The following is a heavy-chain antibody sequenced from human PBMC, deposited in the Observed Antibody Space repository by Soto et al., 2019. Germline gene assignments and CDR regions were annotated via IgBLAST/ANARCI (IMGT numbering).Heavy chain of an antibody. CDR3: ARGRGTIFGVAYDSFDY. CDR1: GCSFTSYW. Sequence: GESLKISCKGSGCSFTSYWIGWVRQMPGKGLEWMGIIYPGDSDTRYSPSFQGQVTISADKSISTAYLQWSSLKASDTAMYYCARGRGTIFGVAYDSFDYWGQGTLVTVSS. CDR2: IYPGDSDT. J-gene: IGHJ4*02. V-gene: IGHV5-51*01. D-gene: IGHD3-3*01.